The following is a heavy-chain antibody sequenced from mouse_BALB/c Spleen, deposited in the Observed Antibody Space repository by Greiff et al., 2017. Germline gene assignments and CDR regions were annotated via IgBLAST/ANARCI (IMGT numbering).Heavy chain of an antibody. D-gene: IGHD2-12*01. CDR1: GFTFSSYW. V-gene: IGHV6-6*02. CDR3: TSYDYYAMDY. Sequence: EVQLVESGGGLVQPGGSMKLSCVASGFTFSSYWMSWVRQSPEKGLEWVAEIRLKSDNYATHYAESVKGKFTISRDDSKSRLYLQMNSLRAEDTGIYYCTSYDYYAMDYWGQGTSVTVSS. J-gene: IGHJ4*01. CDR2: IRLKSDNYAT.